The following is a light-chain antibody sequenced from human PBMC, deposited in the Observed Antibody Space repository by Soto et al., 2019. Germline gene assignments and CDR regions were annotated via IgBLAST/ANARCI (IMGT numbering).Light chain of an antibody. CDR1: QSVSSSQ. V-gene: IGKV3-20*01. Sequence: EIVLTQSPGTLSLSPGESATLSCRASQSVSSSQVAWYQQKPGQAPRLLIYGASSRATGIPDRFSGVGSETDFTLTXXRXEPEDFAVYYCQQYDTSPHTFGQGTKLEIK. J-gene: IGKJ2*01. CDR2: GAS. CDR3: QQYDTSPHT.